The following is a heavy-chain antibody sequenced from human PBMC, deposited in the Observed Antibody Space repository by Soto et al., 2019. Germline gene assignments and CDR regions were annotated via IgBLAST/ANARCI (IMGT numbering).Heavy chain of an antibody. V-gene: IGHV1-3*04. CDR1: GNTFNRYV. D-gene: IGHD3-10*01. CDR3: ARTMYYYGSGSNYDKRFDY. J-gene: IGHJ4*02. Sequence: ASVKVSCKASGNTFNRYVMHWVRQAPGQSLEWMGWIYTANGNTRYSQKFQGRVTITRDTSASTAYMELSSLTSEDTAVYYCARTMYYYGSGSNYDKRFDYWGQGTLVTVSS. CDR2: IYTANGNT.